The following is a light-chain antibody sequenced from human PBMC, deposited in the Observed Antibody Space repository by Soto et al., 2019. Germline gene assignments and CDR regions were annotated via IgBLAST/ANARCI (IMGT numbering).Light chain of an antibody. V-gene: IGKV3-20*01. CDR2: DAS. CDR1: QSVGSK. CDR3: QQYGSSST. Sequence: EIVMTQSPPTLSVSPGERATLSCRASQSVGSKLAWYQQRPGQAPRLLIYDASNRATGIPDRFSGSGSGTGFTLTISRLEPEDFAVYYCQQYGSSSTFGQGTRLEIK. J-gene: IGKJ5*01.